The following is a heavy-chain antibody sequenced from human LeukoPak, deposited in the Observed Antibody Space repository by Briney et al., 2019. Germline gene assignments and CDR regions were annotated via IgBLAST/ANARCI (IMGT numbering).Heavy chain of an antibody. CDR1: GGSFSSSSYY. CDR3: ARSQIGYNYGYQFDS. CDR2: ISYSGST. J-gene: IGHJ4*02. Sequence: SETLSLTCSVPGGSFSSSSYYWGWIRQPPGKGLEWIGSISYSGSTFYNPSLKSRVTISVDTSKNHFSLKLSSVTAADTALYYCARSQIGYNYGYQFDSWGQGTLVTVSS. D-gene: IGHD5-18*01. V-gene: IGHV4-39*02.